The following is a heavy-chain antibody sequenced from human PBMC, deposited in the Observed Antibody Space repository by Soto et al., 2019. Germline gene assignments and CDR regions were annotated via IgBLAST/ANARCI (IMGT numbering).Heavy chain of an antibody. J-gene: IGHJ4*02. Sequence: EVQLLDSGGGLVQPGGSLRLPCAVSGFTLSDYGVTWVRQAPGKGLEWVSGFSGGGGGTFYADSVKGRFTISRDDSKNTAYLQMNGLGVEDTAVYYCVRWNGFGDHWGQGTLVTVSS. CDR1: GFTLSDYG. D-gene: IGHD1-1*01. V-gene: IGHV3-23*01. CDR2: FSGGGGGT. CDR3: VRWNGFGDH.